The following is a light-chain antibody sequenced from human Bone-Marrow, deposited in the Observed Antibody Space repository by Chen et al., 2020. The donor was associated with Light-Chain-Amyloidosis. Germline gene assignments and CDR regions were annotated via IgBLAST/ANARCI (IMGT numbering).Light chain of an antibody. V-gene: IGLV3-21*02. Sequence: SYVLIQPPSVSVAPGQTATIACGGNNIGSTSVHWYQQTPGQAPLLVVYDDSDRPSGIPERLSGSNSGNTATLTISRVEAGDEADYYCQVWDRSSDRPVFGGGTKLTVL. J-gene: IGLJ3*02. CDR2: DDS. CDR3: QVWDRSSDRPV. CDR1: NIGSTS.